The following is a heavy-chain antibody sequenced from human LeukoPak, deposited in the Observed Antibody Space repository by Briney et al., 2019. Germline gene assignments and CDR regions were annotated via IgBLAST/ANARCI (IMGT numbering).Heavy chain of an antibody. Sequence: ASETLSLTCIVPGGSISSSSYYWAWIRQSPGKGLEWIGTFSSGGSAYYNPSLTSRVSISKDTSDNQFSLRLYSVTAADTAVYYCARKQTGTMYDVWGQGTLVTVS. CDR1: GGSISSSSYY. J-gene: IGHJ4*02. V-gene: IGHV4-39*07. D-gene: IGHD1-7*01. CDR2: FSSGGSA. CDR3: ARKQTGTMYDV.